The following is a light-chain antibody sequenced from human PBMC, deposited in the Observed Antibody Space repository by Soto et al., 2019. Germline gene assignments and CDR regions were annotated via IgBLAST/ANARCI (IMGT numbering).Light chain of an antibody. V-gene: IGKV3-20*01. CDR1: QSVNRY. Sequence: EIVLTQSPATLYLSPGERATLSCWASQSVNRYLVWYQQKPGQAPRLLMYDASTRATGIPARFSGSGSGTEFTLTISRLEPEDFAVYYCQQYGSSLWTFGQGTKVDIK. J-gene: IGKJ1*01. CDR3: QQYGSSLWT. CDR2: DAS.